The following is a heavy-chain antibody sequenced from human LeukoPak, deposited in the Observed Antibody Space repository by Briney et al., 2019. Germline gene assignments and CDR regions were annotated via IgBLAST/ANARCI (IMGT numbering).Heavy chain of an antibody. CDR3: ASDLYSGYDSDDY. V-gene: IGHV3-33*01. CDR1: GFTFSSYG. Sequence: RSGGSLRLSCAASGFTFSSYGMHWVRQAPGKGLEWVAVIWYDGSNKYYADSVKGRFTISRDNSKNTLYLQINSLRAEDTAVYYCASDLYSGYDSDDYWGQGTLVTVSS. J-gene: IGHJ4*02. CDR2: IWYDGSNK. D-gene: IGHD5-12*01.